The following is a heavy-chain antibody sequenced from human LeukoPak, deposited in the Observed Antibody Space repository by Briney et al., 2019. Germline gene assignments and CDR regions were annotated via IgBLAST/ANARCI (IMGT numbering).Heavy chain of an antibody. J-gene: IGHJ6*03. CDR1: GFTFSSYG. V-gene: IGHV3-33*06. Sequence: PGGSLRLSCAASGFTFSSYGMHWVRQAPGKGLEWVAVIWYDGSNKYYADSVKGRFTISRDNSKNTLYPQMNSLRAEDTAVYYCAKDGRQQLTYYYMDVWGKGTTVTVSS. CDR2: IWYDGSNK. CDR3: AKDGRQQLTYYYMDV. D-gene: IGHD6-13*01.